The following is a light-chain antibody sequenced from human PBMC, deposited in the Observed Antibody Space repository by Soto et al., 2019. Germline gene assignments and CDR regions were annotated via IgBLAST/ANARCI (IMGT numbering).Light chain of an antibody. V-gene: IGLV2-23*01. Sequence: QSVLTQPASVSGSPGQSITISCIGTSSDVGAYDLVSWYQQHPGTAPRLIIYENIRRPSTITSRFSGSKSGNTASLTISGLRAEDEATYNCCSYAGNRIFIFGGGTKVTVL. CDR1: SSDVGAYDL. CDR3: CSYAGNRIFI. CDR2: ENI. J-gene: IGLJ2*01.